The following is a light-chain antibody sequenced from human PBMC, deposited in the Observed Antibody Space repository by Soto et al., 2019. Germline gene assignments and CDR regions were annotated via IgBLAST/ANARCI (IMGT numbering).Light chain of an antibody. V-gene: IGKV1-12*01. CDR3: QQAHSFPT. J-gene: IGKJ1*01. CDR2: AAS. CDR1: QGISSY. Sequence: DIQMTQSPSSVSASVGDRVTIACRAGQGISSYLAWYQQKPGEAPKLLIYAASSLQSGVPSRFGGSGSGADFTLTISSLQPEDSATYYCQQAHSFPTFGQGTKVDIK.